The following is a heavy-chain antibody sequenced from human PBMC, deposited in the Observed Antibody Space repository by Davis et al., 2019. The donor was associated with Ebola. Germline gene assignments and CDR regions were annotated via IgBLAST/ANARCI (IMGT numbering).Heavy chain of an antibody. V-gene: IGHV3-23*01. Sequence: GESLKISCAASGFTFSSYAMSWVRQAPGKGLEWVSAISGSGGSTYYADSVKGRFTISRDNSKNTLYLQMNSLRAEDTAVYYCAKDYGSGSYSYWGQGTLVTVPS. J-gene: IGHJ4*02. CDR1: GFTFSSYA. D-gene: IGHD3-10*01. CDR2: ISGSGGST. CDR3: AKDYGSGSYSY.